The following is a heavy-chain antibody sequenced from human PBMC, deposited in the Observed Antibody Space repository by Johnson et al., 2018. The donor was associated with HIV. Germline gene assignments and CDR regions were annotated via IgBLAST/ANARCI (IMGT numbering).Heavy chain of an antibody. CDR2: IYSSGST. Sequence: VQLVESGGGLIQPGGSLRLSCAASGFTVSSNYMSWVRQAPGKGLEWVSVIYSSGSTYYADSVQGRFTISRDTYKNPLYLQMNSRRAEDTAVYYCARARAGDAFDIWGQGTMVTVS. D-gene: IGHD6-13*01. CDR1: GFTVSSNY. CDR3: ARARAGDAFDI. V-gene: IGHV3-53*01. J-gene: IGHJ3*02.